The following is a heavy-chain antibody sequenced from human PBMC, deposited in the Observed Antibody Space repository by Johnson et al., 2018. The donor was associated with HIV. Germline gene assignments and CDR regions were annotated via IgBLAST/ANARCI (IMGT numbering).Heavy chain of an antibody. V-gene: IGHV3-30*04. Sequence: QVQLVESGGGLVKPGGSLRLSCAASGFTFSSYAMHWVRQAPGKGLEWVAVISYDGTNKYYADSVKGRFTISRENSRSTLYLQMNSLRVEDTAVYYCARVSSSTIAVTGNAFEIWGQGTMVSVSS. CDR1: GFTFSSYA. J-gene: IGHJ3*02. CDR3: ARVSSSTIAVTGNAFEI. CDR2: ISYDGTNK. D-gene: IGHD6-19*01.